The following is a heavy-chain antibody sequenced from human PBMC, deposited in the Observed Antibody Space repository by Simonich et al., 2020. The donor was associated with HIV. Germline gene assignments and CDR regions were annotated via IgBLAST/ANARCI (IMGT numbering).Heavy chain of an antibody. CDR2: ISSSSNYI. CDR1: GFTFSNYS. V-gene: IGHV3-21*01. J-gene: IGHJ6*02. Sequence: EAQLVESGGGLVKSGGSLRLSCATSGFTFSNYSQNWVRQAPGKGLECVSSISSSSNYIYYADSVKGRFTISRDNAKNSLYLQMNSLRAEDTAVYYCARDRDDIDVWGQGTTVTVSS. CDR3: ARDRDDIDV. D-gene: IGHD3-10*01.